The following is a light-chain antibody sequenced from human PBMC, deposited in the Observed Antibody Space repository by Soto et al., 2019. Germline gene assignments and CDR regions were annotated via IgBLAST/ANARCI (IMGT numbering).Light chain of an antibody. J-gene: IGKJ1*01. CDR2: GAS. Sequence: EIVCRHLPVALSLSPGERATLSCRASQSVSSSYLAWYQQKPGQAPRLLIYGASNRATGIPDKFSGSGSGTEFILTINNLEPEDFASYFCLQVYHCPRTFGLGTKVDIK. V-gene: IGKV3-20*01. CDR1: QSVSSSY. CDR3: LQVYHCPRT.